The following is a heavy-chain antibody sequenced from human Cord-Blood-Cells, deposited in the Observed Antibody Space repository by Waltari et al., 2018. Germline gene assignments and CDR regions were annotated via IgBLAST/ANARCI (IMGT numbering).Heavy chain of an antibody. V-gene: IGHV1-2*02. J-gene: IGHJ1*01. D-gene: IGHD6-6*01. Sequence: QVPLVQSGAEVQKPGPSVTVSCKAPGYTFTGYSMHWVRQAPGQGLAWMGWINPTSGGTNYAQKLQGRVTMTRDTSISTAYMELSRLRSDDTAVYYCAIRPLSIAAREYFQHWGQCTLVTVSS. CDR2: INPTSGGT. CDR3: AIRPLSIAAREYFQH. CDR1: GYTFTGYS.